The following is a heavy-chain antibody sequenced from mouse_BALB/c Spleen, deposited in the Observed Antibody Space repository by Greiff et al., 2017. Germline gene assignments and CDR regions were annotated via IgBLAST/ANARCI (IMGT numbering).Heavy chain of an antibody. CDR3: ATRYAMDY. J-gene: IGHJ4*01. CDR1: GFTFSSFG. V-gene: IGHV5-17*02. Sequence: EVKLVESGGGLVQPGGSRKLSCAASGFTFSSFGMHWVRQAPEKGLEWVAYISSGSSTIYYADTVKGRFTISRDNPKNTLFLQMTSLRSEDTAMYYCATRYAMDYWGQGTSVTVSS. CDR2: ISSGSSTI.